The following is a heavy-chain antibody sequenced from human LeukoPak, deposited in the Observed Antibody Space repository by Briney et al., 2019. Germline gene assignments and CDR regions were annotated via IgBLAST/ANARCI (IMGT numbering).Heavy chain of an antibody. V-gene: IGHV3-48*03. CDR1: GFTFSSYE. CDR2: ISSSGSTI. Sequence: GGSLRLSCAASGFTFSSYEMNWVRQAPGKGLEWVSYISSSGSTIYYADSVKGRFTISRDNAKNSLYLQMNSLRAEDTAVYYCARVATITRFDPWGQGTLVTVSS. D-gene: IGHD5-12*01. J-gene: IGHJ5*02. CDR3: ARVATITRFDP.